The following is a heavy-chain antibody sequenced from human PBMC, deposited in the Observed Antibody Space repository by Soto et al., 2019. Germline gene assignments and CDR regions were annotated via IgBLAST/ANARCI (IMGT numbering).Heavy chain of an antibody. D-gene: IGHD3-22*01. CDR1: GGSISSYY. CDR2: FYYSGST. Sequence: SETLSLTCTVSGGSISSYYWNCIRQPPGKGLEWIGYFYYSGSTNYNPSLKSRVTISVDTSKNQFSLNLSSVTAADTAVYYCARARGGYYDYWGQGTLVTVSS. V-gene: IGHV4-59*01. J-gene: IGHJ4*02. CDR3: ARARGGYYDY.